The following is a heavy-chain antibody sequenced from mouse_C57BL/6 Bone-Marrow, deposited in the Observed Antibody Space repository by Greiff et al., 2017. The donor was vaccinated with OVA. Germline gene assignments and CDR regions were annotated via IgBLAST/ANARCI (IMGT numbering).Heavy chain of an antibody. CDR2: INPNNGGT. J-gene: IGHJ4*01. V-gene: IGHV1-18*01. Sequence: VQLKESGPELVKPGASVKIPCKASGYTFTDYNMDWVKQSHGKSLEWIGDINPNNGGTIYNQKFKGQATLTVDKSSSTAYMELRSLTSEDTAVYYCARSLSVPLMNYWGQGTSVTVSS. CDR1: GYTFTDYN. CDR3: ARSLSVPLMNY. D-gene: IGHD6-2*01.